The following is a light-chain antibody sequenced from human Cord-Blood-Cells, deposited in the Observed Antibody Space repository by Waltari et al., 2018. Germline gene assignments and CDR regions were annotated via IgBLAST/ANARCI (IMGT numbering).Light chain of an antibody. CDR3: QQYYSTPLT. CDR2: WAS. CDR1: QSVLYSSNNKNY. J-gene: IGKJ4*01. Sequence: DIVMTQSPDPLAVSLGERATINCKSSQSVLYSSNNKNYLDWYQQKPGQPPKLLIYWASTRESGVPDRFSGSGSGTDFTLTISSLQAEDVAVYYCQQYYSTPLTFGGGTKVEIK. V-gene: IGKV4-1*01.